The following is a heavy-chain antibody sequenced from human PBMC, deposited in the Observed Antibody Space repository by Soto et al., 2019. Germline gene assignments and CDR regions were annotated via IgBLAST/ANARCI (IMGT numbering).Heavy chain of an antibody. V-gene: IGHV4-38-2*02. Sequence: SETLSLTCAVSCYSISSGYYWGWIRQPPGKGLEWIGSIYHSGSTYYNPSLKSRVTISVDTSKNQFSLKLSSVTAADTAVYYCAREGGSRWYFDLWGRGTLVTVSS. J-gene: IGHJ2*01. D-gene: IGHD2-15*01. CDR3: AREGGSRWYFDL. CDR2: IYHSGST. CDR1: CYSISSGYY.